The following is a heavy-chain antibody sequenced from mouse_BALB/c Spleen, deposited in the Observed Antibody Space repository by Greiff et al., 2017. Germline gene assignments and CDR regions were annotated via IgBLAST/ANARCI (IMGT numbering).Heavy chain of an antibody. V-gene: IGHV14-3*02. D-gene: IGHD1-1*01. CDR1: GFNIKDTY. CDR3: ARIYYYGSSYSYYAMDY. CDR2: IDPANGNT. J-gene: IGHJ4*01. Sequence: DVKLQESGAELVKPGASVKLSCTASGFNIKDTYMHWVKQRPEQGLEWIGRIDPANGNTKYDPKFQGKATITADTSSNTAYLQLSSLTSEDTAVYYCARIYYYGSSYSYYAMDYWGQGTSVTVSS.